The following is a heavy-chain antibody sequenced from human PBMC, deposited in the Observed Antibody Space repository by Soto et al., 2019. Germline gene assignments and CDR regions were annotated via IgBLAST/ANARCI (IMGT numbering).Heavy chain of an antibody. Sequence: EVQLVESGGGLVKPGGSLRLSCAASGFTFSNAWMSWVRQAPGKGLEWVGRIKSKTDGGTTDYAAPVKGRFTISRDDSKNPLYRKMNSLKTEDTGVYYCTTGERQWLDGAILDYWGQGSLVTVSS. J-gene: IGHJ4*02. CDR3: TTGERQWLDGAILDY. CDR2: IKSKTDGGTT. V-gene: IGHV3-15*01. D-gene: IGHD6-19*01. CDR1: GFTFSNAW.